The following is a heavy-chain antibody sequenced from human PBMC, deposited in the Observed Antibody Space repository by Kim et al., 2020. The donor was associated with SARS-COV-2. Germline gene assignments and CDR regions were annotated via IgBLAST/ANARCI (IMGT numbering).Heavy chain of an antibody. CDR1: GDSVSSSNNF. D-gene: IGHD6-13*01. CDR2: VYFSGST. V-gene: IGHV4-39*07. J-gene: IGHJ4*02. Sequence: SETLSLTCTVSGDSVSSSNNFWGWIRQPPGKGLEWIGSVYFSGSTYYDPSLESRVTISIHTSTNQFSLKLSSVTAADTAVYYCARYSGHSTSWYGFFDDWGQGSLVTVSS. CDR3: ARYSGHSTSWYGFFDD.